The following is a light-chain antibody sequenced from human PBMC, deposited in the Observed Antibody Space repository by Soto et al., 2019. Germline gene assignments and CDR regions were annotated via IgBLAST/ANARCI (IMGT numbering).Light chain of an antibody. Sequence: QSVLTQPPSASGSPGQSVTISCTGTGSDVGYYNYVSWYQQYPGKAPKLMIYGVTNRPSGVSDRFSGSKSGNTASLTISGLQAEDEADYYCSSYSTSSTVVFGGGTKLTVL. J-gene: IGLJ2*01. CDR1: GSDVGYYNY. CDR3: SSYSTSSTVV. V-gene: IGLV2-14*01. CDR2: GVT.